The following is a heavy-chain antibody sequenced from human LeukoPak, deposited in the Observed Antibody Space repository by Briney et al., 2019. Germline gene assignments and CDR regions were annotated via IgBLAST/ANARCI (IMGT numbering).Heavy chain of an antibody. Sequence: ASVKVSCKASGYTFTGYYMHWVRQAPGQGLEWMGWINPNSGGTNYAQKFQGRVTMTRDTSISTTYMELSRLRSDDTAVYYCARGKGAAGNLDNWGQGSLVTVSS. D-gene: IGHD6-13*01. J-gene: IGHJ4*02. V-gene: IGHV1-2*02. CDR1: GYTFTGYY. CDR2: INPNSGGT. CDR3: ARGKGAAGNLDN.